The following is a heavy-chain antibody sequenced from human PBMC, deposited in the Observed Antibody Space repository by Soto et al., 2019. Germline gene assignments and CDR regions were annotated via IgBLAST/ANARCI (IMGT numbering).Heavy chain of an antibody. D-gene: IGHD3-22*01. V-gene: IGHV2-26*01. CDR3: ARALIAGSKLDS. CDR1: GFSLSNTRMG. CDR2: IFSNDET. Sequence: QVTLKESGPVLVKPTEPFTLTCTVSGFSLSNTRMGVSWIRQSPGKALEWLAHIFSNDETSYSTSLKSRLTNSNATPNSQVVLTMTTMDPEDTVTYYCARALIAGSKLDSWGQGTLVTVS. J-gene: IGHJ5*01.